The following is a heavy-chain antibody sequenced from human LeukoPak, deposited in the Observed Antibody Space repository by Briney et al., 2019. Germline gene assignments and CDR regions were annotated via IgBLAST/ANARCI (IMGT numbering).Heavy chain of an antibody. CDR3: AKDLRKGKAAAPFDY. J-gene: IGHJ4*02. V-gene: IGHV3-23*01. CDR2: ISGSGGST. Sequence: GGSLRLSCAASGFTFSSYAMSWVRQAPGKGLEWVSAISGSGGSTYYAGSVKGRFTISRDNSKNTLYLQMNSLRAEDTAVYYCAKDLRKGKAAAPFDYWGQGTLVTVSS. CDR1: GFTFSSYA. D-gene: IGHD6-13*01.